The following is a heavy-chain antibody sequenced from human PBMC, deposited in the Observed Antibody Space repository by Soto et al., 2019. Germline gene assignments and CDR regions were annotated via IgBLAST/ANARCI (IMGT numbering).Heavy chain of an antibody. D-gene: IGHD1-1*01. J-gene: IGHJ4*02. CDR3: VRGSTEVPGIDF. CDR1: GFTFSTSW. V-gene: IGHV3-7*01. CDR2: INQDGSER. Sequence: EVQLVESGGALVQPGGSLRLSCATSGFTFSTSWMNWVRQAPGKGLEWVAHINQDGSERYYADSVKGRFTISRDNAKNSVYLQVNSLRVEDTAVYYCVRGSTEVPGIDFWGQGSLVTVSS.